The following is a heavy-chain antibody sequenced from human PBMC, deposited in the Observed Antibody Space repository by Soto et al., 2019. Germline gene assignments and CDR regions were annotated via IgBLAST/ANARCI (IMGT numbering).Heavy chain of an antibody. D-gene: IGHD5-12*01. Sequence: QVQLLQAGAEVKKPGASVKVSCKTSGYTFNRYDINWVRQAPGQGLEWMGRMSPNSGNTASAQRFQGRLTMTRDTSATTAYMELISLKSEDTAVYYCARGEGFSGYDFLDSWGQGTLVTVSS. J-gene: IGHJ4*02. CDR1: GYTFNRYD. CDR3: ARGEGFSGYDFLDS. CDR2: MSPNSGNT. V-gene: IGHV1-8*01.